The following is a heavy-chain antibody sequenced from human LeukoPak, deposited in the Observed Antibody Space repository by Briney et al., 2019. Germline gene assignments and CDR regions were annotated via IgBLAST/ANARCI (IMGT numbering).Heavy chain of an antibody. J-gene: IGHJ4*02. D-gene: IGHD1-26*01. CDR2: INHSGST. V-gene: IGHV4-34*01. CDR1: GGSFSGYY. CDR3: ASHSRYSGSYSDY. Sequence: PSETLSLTCAVYGGSFSGYYWSWIRQPPGKGLEWIGEINHSGSTNYNPSLKSRVTISVDTSKNQFSLKLSSVTAADTAVYYCASHSRYSGSYSDYWGQGTLVTVSS.